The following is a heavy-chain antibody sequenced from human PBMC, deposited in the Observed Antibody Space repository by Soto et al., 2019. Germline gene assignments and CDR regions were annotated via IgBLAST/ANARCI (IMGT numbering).Heavy chain of an antibody. J-gene: IGHJ4*02. CDR2: IYHSGST. Sequence: QVQLQESGPGLVKTSETLSLTCSVSGDSISGGGYYWSWIRRPPGKGLEWIGYIYHSGSTNYNPSLKSRVTISLDTSKNQFSLNLRSVTAADTAVYYCARAVSFGESDSWGQGILVTVSS. CDR3: ARAVSFGESDS. V-gene: IGHV4-61*08. CDR1: GDSISGGGYY. D-gene: IGHD3-10*01.